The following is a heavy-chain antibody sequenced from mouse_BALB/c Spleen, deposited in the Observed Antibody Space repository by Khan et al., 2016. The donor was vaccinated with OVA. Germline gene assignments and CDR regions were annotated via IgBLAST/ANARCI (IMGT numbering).Heavy chain of an antibody. V-gene: IGHV2-6-1*01. CDR1: GFSLTDYG. D-gene: IGHD2-10*01. CDR2: LLGDGTT. Sequence: VQLVESGPGLVAPSQSLSITCTISGFSLTDYGVHWVRQPPGKDLQWRVLLLGDGTTSYNSALKSRLTISKDNSKSQVFLKMNCLTTEDTAMYCCARQAYYHYNAMDYWGQGSLVTVSS. CDR3: ARQAYYHYNAMDY. J-gene: IGHJ4*01.